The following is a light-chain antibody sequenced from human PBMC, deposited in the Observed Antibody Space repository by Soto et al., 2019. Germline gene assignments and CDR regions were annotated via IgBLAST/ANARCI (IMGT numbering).Light chain of an antibody. Sequence: QSALTQPASVSGSPGQSITISCTGTSSDVGGYNYVSWYQQHPGKAPKLMIYDVSNRPSGVSNRFSGSKSGNTASLTISGLQAEDEADYYCSSHTSSSTAFGTGTQLTVL. CDR3: SSHTSSSTA. J-gene: IGLJ1*01. CDR2: DVS. CDR1: SSDVGGYNY. V-gene: IGLV2-14*01.